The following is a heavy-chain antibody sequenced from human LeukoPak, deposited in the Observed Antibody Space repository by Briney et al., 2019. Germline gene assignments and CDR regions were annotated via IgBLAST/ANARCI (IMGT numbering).Heavy chain of an antibody. D-gene: IGHD3-10*01. Sequence: PGGSLRLSCTASGFVFSTYAMGWVRQAPGKGLEWVSTISDIGDYTYYADSVKGRFTISRDNSENTLYLQMSSLRAEDTAVYYCANLYGSRRYCFDYWGQGTLVTVSS. CDR1: GFVFSTYA. J-gene: IGHJ4*02. V-gene: IGHV3-23*01. CDR3: ANLYGSRRYCFDY. CDR2: ISDIGDYT.